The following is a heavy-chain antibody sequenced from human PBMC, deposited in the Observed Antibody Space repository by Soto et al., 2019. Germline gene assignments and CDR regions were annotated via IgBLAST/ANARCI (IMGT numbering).Heavy chain of an antibody. D-gene: IGHD3-10*01. V-gene: IGHV4-34*01. J-gene: IGHJ5*02. Sequence: SETLSLTCAVYGGSFSGYYWSWIRQPPGKGLEWIGEINHSGSTNYNPSLKSRVTISVDTSKNQFSLKLSSVTAADTAVYYCARGLGYYYGSGSYYHKGFDPWGQGTLVT. CDR1: GGSFSGYY. CDR2: INHSGST. CDR3: ARGLGYYYGSGSYYHKGFDP.